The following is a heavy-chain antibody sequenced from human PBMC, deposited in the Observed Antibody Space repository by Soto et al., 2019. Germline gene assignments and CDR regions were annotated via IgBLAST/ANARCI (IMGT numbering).Heavy chain of an antibody. D-gene: IGHD3-10*01. Sequence: EVQLLESGGGLVQPGGSLRLSCAASGFTFNSCAMSWVRQVPGKGLEWVSVISDSGGNTYYAGSVKGRFTISRDNSKNTVYLQMNSLRAEDTALYYCVKGNGGFREGSGYWGQGTLVTVSS. J-gene: IGHJ4*02. CDR2: ISDSGGNT. CDR3: VKGNGGFREGSGY. V-gene: IGHV3-23*01. CDR1: GFTFNSCA.